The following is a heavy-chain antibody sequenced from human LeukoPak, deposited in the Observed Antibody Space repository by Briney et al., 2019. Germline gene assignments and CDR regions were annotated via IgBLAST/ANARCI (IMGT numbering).Heavy chain of an antibody. D-gene: IGHD1/OR15-1a*01. J-gene: IGHJ5*02. V-gene: IGHV4-31*03. CDR3: ARLEQTSWFDP. CDR2: IYYSGST. Sequence: SETPSLTCTVSGGSISTHVSGDSSVYYWTWICQHPGKGLEFIGSIYYSGSTYYNPSLKSRLTISVDLSENQFSLKLSSVTAADTAVCYCARLEQTSWFDPWGPGTLVIVSS. CDR1: GGSISTHVSGDSSVYY.